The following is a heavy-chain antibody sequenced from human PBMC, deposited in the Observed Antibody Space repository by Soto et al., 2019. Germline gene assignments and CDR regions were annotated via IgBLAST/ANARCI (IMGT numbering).Heavy chain of an antibody. CDR1: GYSYTGYS. CDR3: ARGWLRLIDY. D-gene: IGHD5-12*01. Sequence: QVQLVQCGAEVKKPGASVKVSCKASGYSYTGYSMHWVRQAHGQGLEWMGWINPNSGGTNYAQKFQGWVTMTRDTSNSTAYMELSRLRSDDTAVYYCARGWLRLIDYWGQGTLVTVSS. V-gene: IGHV1-2*04. CDR2: INPNSGGT. J-gene: IGHJ4*02.